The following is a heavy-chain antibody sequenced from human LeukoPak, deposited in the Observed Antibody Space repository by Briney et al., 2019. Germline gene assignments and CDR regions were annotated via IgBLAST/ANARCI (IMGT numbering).Heavy chain of an antibody. CDR1: GFTVSNNY. CDR2: IYSGGKI. CDR3: ARADTSGGNRYFDL. J-gene: IGHJ2*01. Sequence: GGSLRLSCAASGFTVSNNYMSWVRQAPGKGLEWVSVIYSGGKIYYADSVKGRFTISRDNSKNTLYLQMNSLRAEDTAVYYCARADTSGGNRYFDLWGRGTLVTVSS. D-gene: IGHD2-15*01. V-gene: IGHV3-53*01.